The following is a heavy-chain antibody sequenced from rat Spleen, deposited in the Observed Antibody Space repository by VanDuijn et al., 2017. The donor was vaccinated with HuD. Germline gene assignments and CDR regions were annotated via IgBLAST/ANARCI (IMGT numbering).Heavy chain of an antibody. CDR1: GFTFRNYD. V-gene: IGHV5-25*01. D-gene: IGHD1-9*01. CDR2: ISPSGGST. Sequence: EAQLVESGGGLVQPGRSLKLSCAASGFTFRNYDMAWVRQAPTKGLQWVASISPSGGSTYYRDSVKSRFTISRDNAKSTLYLQMNNLRSEDTAIYYCARPTTGIPFNYWGQGVMVTVSS. J-gene: IGHJ2*01. CDR3: ARPTTGIPFNY.